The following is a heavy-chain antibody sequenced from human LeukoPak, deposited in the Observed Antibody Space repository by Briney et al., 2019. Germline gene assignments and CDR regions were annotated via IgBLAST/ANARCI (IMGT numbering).Heavy chain of an antibody. V-gene: IGHV3-9*01. J-gene: IGHJ4*02. D-gene: IGHD6-19*01. CDR1: GFTFDDYA. CDR3: ARLSSPYYFDY. CDR2: ISWNSGSI. Sequence: GGSLRLSCAASGFTFDDYAMHWVRQAPGKGLEWVSGISWNSGSIGYADSVKGRFTISRDNAKNSLYLQMNSLRAEDTALYYCARLSSPYYFDYWGQGTLVTVSS.